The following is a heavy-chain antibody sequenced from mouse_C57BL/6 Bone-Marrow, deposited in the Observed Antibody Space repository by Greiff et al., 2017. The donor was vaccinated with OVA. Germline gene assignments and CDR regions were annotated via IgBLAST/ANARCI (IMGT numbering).Heavy chain of an antibody. CDR1: GYTFTSYW. Sequence: QVQLQQPGAELVKPGASVKMSCKASGYTFTSYWITWVKQRPGQGLEWIGDIYPGSGSTNYNEKFKSKATLTVDTSSSTAYMQLSSLTSEDSAVYYCAREGYDYGSRYYYAMDYWGQGTSVTVSS. V-gene: IGHV1-55*01. CDR3: AREGYDYGSRYYYAMDY. CDR2: IYPGSGST. D-gene: IGHD1-1*01. J-gene: IGHJ4*01.